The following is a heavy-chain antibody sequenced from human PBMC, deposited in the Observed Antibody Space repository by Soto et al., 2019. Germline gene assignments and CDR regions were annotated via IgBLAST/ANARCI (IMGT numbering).Heavy chain of an antibody. CDR3: ATLLGFSSGGSWYSHVADY. J-gene: IGHJ4*02. V-gene: IGHV3-23*01. D-gene: IGHD2-8*02. Sequence: EVHLWESGGDLVQPGGSLRVSCVGSGYTFSSRAMSWVRQAPGKGLEWVSGIDGGGTTDYADSVKGRFTISRDNSKDTLYLQINSLRAEDTAVYYCATLLGFSSGGSWYSHVADYWGQGTLVTVSS. CDR1: GYTFSSRA. CDR2: IDGGGTT.